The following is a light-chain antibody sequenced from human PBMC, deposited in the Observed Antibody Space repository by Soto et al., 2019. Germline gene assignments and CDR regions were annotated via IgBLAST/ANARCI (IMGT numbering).Light chain of an antibody. CDR3: QQFNPRPLT. Sequence: IQLTQSPSTLSASVGDRVTITCRASQGIGTALAWYHQRPGNSPDLLVYDASTLQSGVPSRFSGSGSETDFSLTMSGLQPEDFGHYYCQQFNPRPLTFGGGTRVEIK. CDR1: QGIGTA. J-gene: IGKJ4*01. CDR2: DAS. V-gene: IGKV1-13*02.